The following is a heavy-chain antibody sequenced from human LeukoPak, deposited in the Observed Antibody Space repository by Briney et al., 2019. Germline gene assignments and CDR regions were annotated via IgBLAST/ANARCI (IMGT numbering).Heavy chain of an antibody. CDR2: ISGSGGST. V-gene: IGHV3-23*01. CDR1: EFTFDNYA. J-gene: IGHJ6*03. Sequence: GGSLRLSCAASEFTFDNYAMSWVRQAPGKGLEWVSGISGSGGSTYYADSVKGRFTISRDNSKNTLYLQMNSLRVEDTAVFYCAKVRDGRSTGGTYYYYMDVWGEGTTVTVSS. D-gene: IGHD1-26*01. CDR3: AKVRDGRSTGGTYYYYMDV.